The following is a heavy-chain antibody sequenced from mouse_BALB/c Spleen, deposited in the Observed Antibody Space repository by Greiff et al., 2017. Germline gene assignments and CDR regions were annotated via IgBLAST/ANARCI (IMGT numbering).Heavy chain of an antibody. CDR1: GYTFTSYW. V-gene: IGHV1-7*01. CDR3: ARAYGTPFDY. J-gene: IGHJ2*01. D-gene: IGHD1-1*01. CDR2: INPSTGYT. Sequence: VKLMESGAELAKPGASVKMSCKASGYTFTSYWMHWVKQRPGQGLEWIGYINPSTGYTEYNQKFKDKATLTADKSSSTAYMQLSSLTSEDSAVYYCARAYGTPFDYWGQGTTLTVSS.